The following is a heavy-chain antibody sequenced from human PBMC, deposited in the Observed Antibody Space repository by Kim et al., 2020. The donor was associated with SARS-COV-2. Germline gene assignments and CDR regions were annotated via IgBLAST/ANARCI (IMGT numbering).Heavy chain of an antibody. Sequence: ASVKVSCKASVYTFANNGITLVRQAPGQGLEWMGWISPYNGATSYAQKFQGRVTLTTDTSTTTASMDLRSLTSDDTAMYYCARFASGWYVPPHNYFYYYMDVWGKGTAVTVSS. CDR2: ISPYNGAT. CDR3: ARFASGWYVPPHNYFYYYMDV. J-gene: IGHJ6*03. CDR1: VYTFANNG. D-gene: IGHD6-19*01. V-gene: IGHV1-18*01.